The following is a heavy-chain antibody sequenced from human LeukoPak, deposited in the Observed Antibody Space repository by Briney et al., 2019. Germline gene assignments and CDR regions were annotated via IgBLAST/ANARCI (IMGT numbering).Heavy chain of an antibody. CDR2: IYNGGNI. D-gene: IGHD6-19*01. V-gene: IGHV4-59*01. Sequence: PSETLSLTCTVSGASISSYYWNWIRQTPSNGLEWIASIYNGGNINYNPSLKSRVTIPMDTSKSHFSLSLSSVTAADTAVYFCARASDIAVTGFDCWGQGLLVTVSA. J-gene: IGHJ4*02. CDR1: GASISSYY. CDR3: ARASDIAVTGFDC.